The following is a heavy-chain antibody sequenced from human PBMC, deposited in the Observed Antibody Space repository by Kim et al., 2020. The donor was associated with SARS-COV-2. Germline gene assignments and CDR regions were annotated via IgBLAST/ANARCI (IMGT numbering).Heavy chain of an antibody. CDR2: ISYDGNNK. Sequence: GGSLRLSCAASGFTFNIYAMHWVRQAPGKGLEWVAVISYDGNNKYYTDSVKGRFTISRDNSKNTVSLQMNSLRAEDTAVYYCARDLSSSSYIIGDSWGQGTLVTVSS. D-gene: IGHD6-13*01. CDR3: ARDLSSSSYIIGDS. J-gene: IGHJ4*02. CDR1: GFTFNIYA. V-gene: IGHV3-30-3*01.